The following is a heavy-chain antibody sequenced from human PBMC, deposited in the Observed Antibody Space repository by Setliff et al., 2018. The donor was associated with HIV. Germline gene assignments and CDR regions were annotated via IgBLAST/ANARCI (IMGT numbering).Heavy chain of an antibody. J-gene: IGHJ4*02. CDR3: ARNSYFFDS. V-gene: IGHV3-74*03. CDR1: GFIFNDYW. Sequence: PGGSLRLSCAASGFIFNDYWMHWVRQAPGKGLLWVSHINSDGSSTTYADSVKGRFTISRDNAKNTLYLQMNSLRAEDTAVYYCARNSYFFDSWGQGTLVTVSS. D-gene: IGHD2-15*01. CDR2: INSDGSST.